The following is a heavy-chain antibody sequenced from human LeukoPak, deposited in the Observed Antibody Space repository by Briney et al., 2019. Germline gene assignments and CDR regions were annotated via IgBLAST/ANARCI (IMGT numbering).Heavy chain of an antibody. J-gene: IGHJ4*02. D-gene: IGHD4-17*01. Sequence: GGSLRLSCAASGFTFSTYAMSWVRQAPGKGLEWVSAISGSGGSTYYADSVKGRFTISRDNAKNSLYLQMNSLRAEDTAVYYCARDYSGDYGGYFDYWGQGTLVTVSS. V-gene: IGHV3-23*01. CDR2: ISGSGGST. CDR1: GFTFSTYA. CDR3: ARDYSGDYGGYFDY.